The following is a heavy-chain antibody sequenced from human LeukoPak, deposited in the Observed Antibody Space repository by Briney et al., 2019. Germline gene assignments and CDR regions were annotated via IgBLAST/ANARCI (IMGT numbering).Heavy chain of an antibody. J-gene: IGHJ5*02. Sequence: SETLSLTCTVSGGSISSYYWSWIRQPPGKGLEWIGYIYYSGSTNYNPSLKDRVTMSADTSRNHVSLTLNSVTAADTAVYYCARDSGTTGEVKFDPWGQGTLVTVSS. V-gene: IGHV4-59*12. CDR1: GGSISSYY. CDR2: IYYSGST. D-gene: IGHD3-10*01. CDR3: ARDSGTTGEVKFDP.